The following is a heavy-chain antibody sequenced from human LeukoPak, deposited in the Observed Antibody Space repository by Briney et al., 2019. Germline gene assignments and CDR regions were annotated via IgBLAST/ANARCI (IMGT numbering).Heavy chain of an antibody. CDR2: ISGYGDST. Sequence: GGSLRLSCAASGFTFADYAMHWVRQAPGKGLEWVSLISGYGDSTYYADCVKGRFTISRDNSKNSLYLQMNSLRTEDTALYYCAKDLPQPPSVAYYYFGMDVWGQGTTVTVSS. CDR3: AKDLPQPPSVAYYYFGMDV. CDR1: GFTFADYA. V-gene: IGHV3-43*02. J-gene: IGHJ6*02. D-gene: IGHD1-14*01.